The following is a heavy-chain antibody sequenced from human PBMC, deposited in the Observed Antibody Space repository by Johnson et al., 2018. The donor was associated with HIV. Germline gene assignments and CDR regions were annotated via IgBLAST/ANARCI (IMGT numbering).Heavy chain of an antibody. Sequence: QMLLVESGGGVVQPGRSLRLTCAVSGFTFSRYVMHWVRQAPGKGLEWVAVMSYDGSDKYYADSVKGRFSISRDNSKNTLYLQMNSLRAEDTAVYYCASCESDSSGRGAFDIWGQGTMVTVSS. V-gene: IGHV3-30*04. D-gene: IGHD3-22*01. CDR1: GFTFSRYV. CDR2: MSYDGSDK. J-gene: IGHJ3*02. CDR3: ASCESDSSGRGAFDI.